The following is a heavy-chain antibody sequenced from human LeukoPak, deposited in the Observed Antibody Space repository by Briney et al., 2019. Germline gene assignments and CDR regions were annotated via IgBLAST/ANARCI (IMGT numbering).Heavy chain of an antibody. D-gene: IGHD2-2*01. J-gene: IGHJ6*03. Sequence: NSDGSSTSYADSVKGRFTISRDNAKNTLYLQMNSLKTEDTAVYYCARAVKGVPAAKHYMDVWGKGTTVTVSS. CDR2: NSDGSST. CDR3: ARAVKGVPAAKHYMDV. V-gene: IGHV3-74*01.